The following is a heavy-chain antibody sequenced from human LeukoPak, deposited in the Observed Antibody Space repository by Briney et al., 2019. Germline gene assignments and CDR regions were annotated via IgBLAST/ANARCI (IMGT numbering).Heavy chain of an antibody. CDR2: IKQNGSEK. D-gene: IGHD5-24*01. CDR1: GFTFSSYC. CDR3: ARDGYNSGFDY. J-gene: IGHJ4*02. Sequence: GGSLRLSCAVSGFTFSSYCMSGGRQAPGKGLEWVANIKQNGSEKYYVDSVKGRFTLTRDNAKNSLYLQMNSRRAEDTAVYYCARDGYNSGFDYWGQGSLVTVSS. V-gene: IGHV3-7*01.